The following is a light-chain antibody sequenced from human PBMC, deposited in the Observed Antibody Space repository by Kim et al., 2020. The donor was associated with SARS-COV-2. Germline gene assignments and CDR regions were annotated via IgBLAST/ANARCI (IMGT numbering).Light chain of an antibody. V-gene: IGKV4-1*01. Sequence: ATINCRASQSVLYLPHNKNYLGWFQQRPGQPPILIIYWASLRASGVPDRFSGSGSGTDFNLTISSLRPEDVAVYYCVQYAALPRTFGQGTKVDIK. J-gene: IGKJ1*01. CDR3: VQYAALPRT. CDR2: WAS. CDR1: QSVLYLPHNKNY.